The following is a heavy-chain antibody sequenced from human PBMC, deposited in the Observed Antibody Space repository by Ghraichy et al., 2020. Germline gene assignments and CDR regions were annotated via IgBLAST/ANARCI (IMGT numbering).Heavy chain of an antibody. V-gene: IGHV3-74*01. CDR1: GFTFNNYW. CDR3: AMSRDYADTFHI. Sequence: GGSLRLSCAASGFTFNNYWMHWVRQAPGQGLLWVSRITPDGGTTTYPDSVEGRFTISRDNAKNTMFLDMNRLRAEDTAVYYCAMSRDYADTFHIWGQGTRVTVSS. D-gene: IGHD3-16*01. J-gene: IGHJ3*02. CDR2: ITPDGGTT.